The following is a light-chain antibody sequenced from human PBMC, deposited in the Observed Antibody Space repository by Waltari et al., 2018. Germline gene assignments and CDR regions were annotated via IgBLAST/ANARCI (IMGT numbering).Light chain of an antibody. Sequence: SSDLTQPPSLSVSPGQTARLTCSGDALPKQYTYWYQQKPGQAPGLVIYKDSERPSGIPERFSGSSSGTTVTLTISGVQAEDEADYYCQTSDSSGTWVFGGGTKLTVL. CDR3: QTSDSSGTWV. J-gene: IGLJ3*02. CDR2: KDS. CDR1: ALPKQY. V-gene: IGLV3-25*03.